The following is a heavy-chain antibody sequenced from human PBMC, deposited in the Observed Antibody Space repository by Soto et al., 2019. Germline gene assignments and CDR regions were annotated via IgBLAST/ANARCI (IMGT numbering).Heavy chain of an antibody. J-gene: IGHJ4*02. D-gene: IGHD3-10*01. CDR1: GGSISSGDYY. V-gene: IGHV4-30-4*01. Sequence: QVQLQESGPGLVKPSQTLSLTCTVSGGSISSGDYYWSWIRQLPGKGLEWIGYIYYSGSTYYNPSLKRRVTISVDRYKNQLSLKLRSVTAADTAVYYCARQYTDYGSGSHTFDYWGQGTLVTVSS. CDR3: ARQYTDYGSGSHTFDY. CDR2: IYYSGST.